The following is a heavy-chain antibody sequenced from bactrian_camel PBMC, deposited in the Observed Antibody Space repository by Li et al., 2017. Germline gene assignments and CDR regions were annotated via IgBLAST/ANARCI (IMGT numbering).Heavy chain of an antibody. Sequence: HVQLVESGGGSAQPGGSLTLSCAASDYAGVGACMGWFRQVPGKEREGVAAIYTGGGFTPYADSVKGRFTISQDNAKNTVHLQMNSLKLEDTAVYHCALDFVTLTKNRCDATYWGQGTQVTVS. CDR2: IYTGGGFT. V-gene: IGHV3S1*01. J-gene: IGHJ4*01. CDR1: DYAGVGAC. CDR3: ALDFVTLTKNRCDATY. D-gene: IGHD1*01.